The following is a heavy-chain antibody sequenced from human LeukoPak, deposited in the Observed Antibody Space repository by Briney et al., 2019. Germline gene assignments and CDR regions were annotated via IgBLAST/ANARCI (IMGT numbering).Heavy chain of an antibody. V-gene: IGHV1-46*01. CDR2: IYPRDGST. CDR1: GYSFTSNY. Sequence: ASVKVSCKASGYSFTSNYIHWVRQAPGQGLEWMGMIYPRDGSTSYAQKFQGRVTVTRDTSTSTVHMELTGLTSEHTAVYYCARDQEAFDYWGQGTLVTVSS. J-gene: IGHJ4*02. CDR3: ARDQEAFDY.